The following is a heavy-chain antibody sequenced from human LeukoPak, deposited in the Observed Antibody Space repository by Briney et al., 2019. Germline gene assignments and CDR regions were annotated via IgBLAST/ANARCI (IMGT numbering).Heavy chain of an antibody. CDR3: ARTNCSGGSCYSDY. Sequence: PSETLSHTCTVSGGSISSYYWSWIRQPPGKGLEWIGHIYYSGSTNYNPSLKSRVTISVDTSKNQFSLKLSSVTAADTAVYYCARTNCSGGSCYSDYWGQGTLVTVSS. J-gene: IGHJ4*02. D-gene: IGHD2-15*01. CDR2: IYYSGST. CDR1: GGSISSYY. V-gene: IGHV4-59*01.